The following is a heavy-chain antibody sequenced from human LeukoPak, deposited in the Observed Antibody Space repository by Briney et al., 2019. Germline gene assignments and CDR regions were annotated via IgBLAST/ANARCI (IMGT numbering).Heavy chain of an antibody. CDR1: GFTFSSYS. D-gene: IGHD1-26*01. Sequence: GGSLRLSCAASGFTFSSYSMNWVRQAPGKGLEWVSSISSSSSYIYYADSVKGRFTISRDNAKNSLYLQMNSLRAEDTAVYYCARSRMIVGAAIFDYWGQGTLVTVSS. V-gene: IGHV3-21*01. CDR3: ARSRMIVGAAIFDY. J-gene: IGHJ4*02. CDR2: ISSSSSYI.